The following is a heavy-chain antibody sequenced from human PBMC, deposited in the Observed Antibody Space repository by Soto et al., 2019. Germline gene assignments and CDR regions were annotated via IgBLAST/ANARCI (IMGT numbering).Heavy chain of an antibody. CDR2: ISGSGGST. V-gene: IGHV3-23*01. D-gene: IGHD3-22*01. Sequence: GGSVRLSCAASGFTFSSYAMSWVRQAPGKGLEWVSAISGSGGSTYYADSVKGRFTISRDNSKNTLYLQMNSLRAEDTAVYYCAKDEIADYYDSSGPPRGIWGQGTMVTVSS. CDR1: GFTFSSYA. J-gene: IGHJ3*02. CDR3: AKDEIADYYDSSGPPRGI.